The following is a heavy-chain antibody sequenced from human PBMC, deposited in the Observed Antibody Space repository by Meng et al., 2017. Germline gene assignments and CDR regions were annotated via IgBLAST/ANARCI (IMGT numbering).Heavy chain of an antibody. J-gene: IGHJ4*02. D-gene: IGHD6-13*01. Sequence: EVPLGESGGGLVKPGGSLRLSCVASGLRFTDAWMSWVRQAPGKGLEWVGRIERKSDGGTIYYAAPVKGRFTISRDDSKNTLYLQMDSLINEDTAVYFCATGAAAADHWGQGTLVTVSS. CDR1: GLRFTDAW. V-gene: IGHV3-15*04. CDR2: IERKSDGGTI. CDR3: ATGAAAADH.